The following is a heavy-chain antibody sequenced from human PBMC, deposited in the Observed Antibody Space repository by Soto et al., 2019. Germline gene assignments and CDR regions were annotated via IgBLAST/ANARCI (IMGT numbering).Heavy chain of an antibody. CDR3: ATLSAYYDSGMAYYYYYMDV. CDR1: GGTFSSYT. Sequence: ASVKVSCKASGGTFSSYTISWVRQAPGQGLEWMGRIIPILGIANYAQKFQDRVTITADKSTSTAYMELSSLRSEDTAVYYCATLSAYYDSGMAYYYYYMDVWGKGTTVTVS. V-gene: IGHV1-69*02. J-gene: IGHJ6*03. D-gene: IGHD3-3*01. CDR2: IIPILGIA.